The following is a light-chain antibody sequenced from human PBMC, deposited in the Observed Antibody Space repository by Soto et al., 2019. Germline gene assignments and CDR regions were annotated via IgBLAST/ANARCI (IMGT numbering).Light chain of an antibody. CDR2: GNS. J-gene: IGLJ1*01. V-gene: IGLV1-40*01. CDR3: QSYDNSLSAFV. Sequence: LTQPPSVSGAPGQRFTIPCTGISSNIGAGYDVHWYQQLPGTAPKLLIYGNSDRPSGVPDRFSGSKSDTSASLAITGLQAEDEADYYCQSYDNSLSAFVFGTGTKVTVL. CDR1: SSNIGAGYD.